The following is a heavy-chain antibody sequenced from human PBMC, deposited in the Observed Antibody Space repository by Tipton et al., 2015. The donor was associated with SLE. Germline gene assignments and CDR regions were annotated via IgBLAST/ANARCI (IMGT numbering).Heavy chain of an antibody. J-gene: IGHJ6*03. V-gene: IGHV4-61*02. Sequence: LRLSCTVSGGSISSGSYYWSWIRQPAGKGLEWIGRIHTSGSTNYNPSLKSRVTISVDTSKNQFSLKLSSVTAADTAVYYCARGPRDIGDYYYSYYMDVWGKGTTVTASS. D-gene: IGHD5-12*01. CDR2: IHTSGST. CDR3: ARGPRDIGDYYYSYYMDV. CDR1: GGSISSGSYY.